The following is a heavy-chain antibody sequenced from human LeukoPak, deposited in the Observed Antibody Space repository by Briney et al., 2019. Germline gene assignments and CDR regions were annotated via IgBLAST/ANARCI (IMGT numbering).Heavy chain of an antibody. V-gene: IGHV4-34*01. CDR2: INHSGST. J-gene: IGHJ6*02. Sequence: SETLSLTCAVYGGSFSGYYWSWIRQPPGKGLEWIGEINHSGSTNYNPSLKSRVTISVDTSKNQFSLNLSSVTAADTAVYYCARLIAVAGRNYYGMDVWGQGTTVTVSS. CDR1: GGSFSGYY. CDR3: ARLIAVAGRNYYGMDV. D-gene: IGHD6-19*01.